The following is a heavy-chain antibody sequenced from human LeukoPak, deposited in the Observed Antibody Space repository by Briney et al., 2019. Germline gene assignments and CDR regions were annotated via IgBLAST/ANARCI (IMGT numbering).Heavy chain of an antibody. J-gene: IGHJ4*02. V-gene: IGHV3-49*03. CDR2: IRSKAYGGTT. D-gene: IGHD5-18*01. CDR1: GFTFGGYA. CDR3: TRGQLWSYYYFDY. Sequence: GGSLRLSCTASGFTFGGYAMSWFRQAPGKGLEWVGFIRSKAYGGTTEYAASVKGRFTISRDDSKSIAYLQMNSLKTEDTAVYYCTRGQLWSYYYFDYWGQGTLVTVSS.